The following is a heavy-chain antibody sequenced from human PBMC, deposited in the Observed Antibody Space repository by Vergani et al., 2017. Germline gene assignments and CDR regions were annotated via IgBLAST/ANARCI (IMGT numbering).Heavy chain of an antibody. D-gene: IGHD5-18*01. J-gene: IGHJ6*03. CDR1: GYSISSGYS. CDR2: IDHSGTT. V-gene: IGHV4-38-2*01. CDR3: ARVGPWLLPVYSYYYYYYMDV. Sequence: QVQLQESGPGLLKPSETLSLTCGVSGYSISSGYSWGWIRQPPRKGLEWIGGIDHSGTTSYNASLKSRVTISVDTSKNQFSLRLRSVTAADTAVYYCARVGPWLLPVYSYYYYYYMDVWGKGTTVTVSS.